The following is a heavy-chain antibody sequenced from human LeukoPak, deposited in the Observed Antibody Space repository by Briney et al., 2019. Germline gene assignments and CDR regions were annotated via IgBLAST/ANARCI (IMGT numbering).Heavy chain of an antibody. Sequence: PGGSLRLSCAASGFTFSSYEMNWVRQAPGKGLEWVSYISSSGGTIYYADSVKGRFTISRDNAKNSLYLQMNSLRAEDTAVYYCARGTMVRGPPDDYWGQGTLVTVSS. V-gene: IGHV3-48*03. CDR2: ISSSGGTI. D-gene: IGHD3-10*01. J-gene: IGHJ4*02. CDR3: ARGTMVRGPPDDY. CDR1: GFTFSSYE.